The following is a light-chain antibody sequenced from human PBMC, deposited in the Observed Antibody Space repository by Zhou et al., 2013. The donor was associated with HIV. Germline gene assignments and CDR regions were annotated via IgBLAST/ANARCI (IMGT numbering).Light chain of an antibody. CDR3: QQYHTLPIT. Sequence: DIQMTQSPSTLSASVGDRVTITCRASQSIRSWLAWYQQIPGKAPKVLIYRASSLESGVPSRFSGSASGTEFTLTISSLQPDDFATYYCQQYHTLPITFGQGTRLEIK. CDR1: QSIRSW. CDR2: RAS. J-gene: IGKJ5*01. V-gene: IGKV1-5*03.